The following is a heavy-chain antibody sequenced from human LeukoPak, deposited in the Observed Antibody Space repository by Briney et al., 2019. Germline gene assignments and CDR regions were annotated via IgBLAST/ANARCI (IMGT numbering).Heavy chain of an antibody. Sequence: SETLSLTCSVSGGSINVYYWSWIRQPAGKGLEWIGRIYTSGSTNYNPSLKSRVTMSVDTSKNQFSLKLSSVTAADTAVYYCAREWPDAFDIWGQGTMVTVSS. CDR1: GGSINVYY. V-gene: IGHV4-4*07. D-gene: IGHD5-12*01. J-gene: IGHJ3*02. CDR3: AREWPDAFDI. CDR2: IYTSGST.